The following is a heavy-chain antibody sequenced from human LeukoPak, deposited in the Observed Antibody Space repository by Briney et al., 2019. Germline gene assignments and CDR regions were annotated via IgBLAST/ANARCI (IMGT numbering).Heavy chain of an antibody. Sequence: ASVKVSCKAYGYTFTNYYMHWVRQAPRQGLEWMGIINPSGGSTSYAQKFQGRVTMTRDMSTSTVYMELSSLRSEDTAVYYCARVGAVAGTGFDFWGQGTLVTVSS. V-gene: IGHV1-46*01. J-gene: IGHJ4*02. CDR2: INPSGGST. CDR1: GYTFTNYY. D-gene: IGHD6-19*01. CDR3: ARVGAVAGTGFDF.